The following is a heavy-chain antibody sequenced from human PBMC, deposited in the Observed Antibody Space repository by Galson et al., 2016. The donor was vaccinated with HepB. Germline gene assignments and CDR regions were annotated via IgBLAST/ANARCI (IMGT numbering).Heavy chain of an antibody. CDR3: AKGLAYCSGTSCLSYSDSPGGGMDV. Sequence: SLRLSCAASGFAFSTYDMHWVRQAPGKGLEWVAVIWYDGNNKYYPDSVKGRFTISRDNSKNMLYLQMNSLRVEDTAVYYCAKGLAYCSGTSCLSYSDSPGGGMDVWGQGTTVTVSS. D-gene: IGHD2-2*01. CDR1: GFAFSTYD. J-gene: IGHJ6*02. CDR2: IWYDGNNK. V-gene: IGHV3-33*06.